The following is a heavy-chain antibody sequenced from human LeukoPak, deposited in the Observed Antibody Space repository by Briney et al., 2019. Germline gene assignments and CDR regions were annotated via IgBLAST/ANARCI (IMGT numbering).Heavy chain of an antibody. Sequence: PGGSLRLSCAASGLTFSSYWMSWVRQAPGKGLEWVANIKQDGSKKYYVDSVKGRFTISRDNAKNSLYLQMNSLRAEDTAVYYCAREEPGYCSSTSCPAFDYWGQGTLVTVSS. D-gene: IGHD2-2*01. V-gene: IGHV3-7*01. CDR1: GLTFSSYW. CDR3: AREEPGYCSSTSCPAFDY. J-gene: IGHJ4*02. CDR2: IKQDGSKK.